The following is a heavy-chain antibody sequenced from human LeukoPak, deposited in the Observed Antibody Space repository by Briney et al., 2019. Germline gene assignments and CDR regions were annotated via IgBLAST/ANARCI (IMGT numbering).Heavy chain of an antibody. CDR1: GFTFSSYA. CDR2: ISYDGSNK. J-gene: IGHJ6*03. D-gene: IGHD6-13*01. CDR3: ARDGGREGSSWPGYYYMDV. Sequence: PGGSLRLSCAASGFTFSSYAMHWVRQAPGKGLEWVAVISYDGSNKYYADSVKGRFTISRDNSKNTLYLQMNSLRAEDTAVCYCARDGGREGSSWPGYYYMDVWGKGTTVTVSS. V-gene: IGHV3-30*17.